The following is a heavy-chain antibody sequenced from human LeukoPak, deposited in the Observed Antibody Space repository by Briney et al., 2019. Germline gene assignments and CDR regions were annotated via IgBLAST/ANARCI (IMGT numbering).Heavy chain of an antibody. V-gene: IGHV3-15*01. Sequence: PGGSLRLSCAASGFTFSSYAMSWVRQAPGKGLEWVGRITREIDGGTTDYGAPVKGRFTISRNDSTNTVFLQMNSLKIEDTGVYYCSAGLGLTNMDVWGQGTTDTVSS. J-gene: IGHJ6*02. CDR1: GFTFSSYA. CDR2: ITREIDGGTT. D-gene: IGHD1-1*01. CDR3: SAGLGLTNMDV.